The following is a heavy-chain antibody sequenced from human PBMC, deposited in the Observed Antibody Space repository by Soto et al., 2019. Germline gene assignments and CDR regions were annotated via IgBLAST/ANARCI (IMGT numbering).Heavy chain of an antibody. J-gene: IGHJ5*02. D-gene: IGHD2-8*01. CDR3: TRDPKSKRGMLSAFDP. V-gene: IGHV3-49*03. Sequence: SLRLSCTASGFTFGDYAMSWFRQAPGKGLEWVGFIRSKAYGGTTEYAASVKGRFTISRDDSKSIAYLQMNSLKTEDTAVYYCTRDPKSKRGMLSAFDPWGQGTLVTVSS. CDR1: GFTFGDYA. CDR2: IRSKAYGGTT.